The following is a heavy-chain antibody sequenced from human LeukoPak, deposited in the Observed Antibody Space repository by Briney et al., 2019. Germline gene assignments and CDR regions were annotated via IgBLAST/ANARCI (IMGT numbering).Heavy chain of an antibody. Sequence: GASVKVSCKASGYTFTGYYMHWVRQAPGQGLEWMGWINPNSGATNYAQKFQGRVTMTRDTSISTAYMELSRLRSDDTAVYYCARDEVAGAQWFDPWGQGTLVTVSS. CDR1: GYTFTGYY. J-gene: IGHJ5*02. CDR3: ARDEVAGAQWFDP. CDR2: INPNSGAT. D-gene: IGHD1-26*01. V-gene: IGHV1-2*02.